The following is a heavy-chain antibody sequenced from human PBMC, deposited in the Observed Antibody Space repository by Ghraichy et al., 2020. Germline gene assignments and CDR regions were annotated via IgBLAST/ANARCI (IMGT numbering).Heavy chain of an antibody. V-gene: IGHV3-53*01. CDR3: AREKLRYFDWLPGNWFDP. J-gene: IGHJ5*02. CDR2: IYSGGST. D-gene: IGHD3-9*01. CDR1: GFTVSSNY. Sequence: LTCAASGFTVSSNYMSWVRQAPGKGLEWVSVIYSGGSTYYADSVKGRFTISRDNSKNTLYLQMNSLRAEDTAVYYCAREKLRYFDWLPGNWFDPWGQGTLVTVSS.